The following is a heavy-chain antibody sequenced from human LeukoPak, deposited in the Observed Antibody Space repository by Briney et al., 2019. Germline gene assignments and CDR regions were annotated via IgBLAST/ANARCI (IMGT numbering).Heavy chain of an antibody. V-gene: IGHV1-46*01. D-gene: IGHD3-9*01. J-gene: IGHJ6*03. CDR1: GYTFTSYY. CDR2: INPSGGST. Sequence: ASVKVSCKASGYTFTSYYMHWVRQAPGQGLEWMGIINPSGGSTSYAQKFQGRVTMTTDTSTSTAYMELRSLRSDDTAVYYCAREHYDILTGYYSYDYYYMDVWGKGTTVTISS. CDR3: AREHYDILTGYYSYDYYYMDV.